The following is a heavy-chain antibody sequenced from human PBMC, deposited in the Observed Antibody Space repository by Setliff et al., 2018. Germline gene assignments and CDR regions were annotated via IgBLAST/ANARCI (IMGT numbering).Heavy chain of an antibody. V-gene: IGHV4-61*08. Sequence: SGPTLVNPTQTLTLTCTFSGFSLSTSGMRVSWIRQPPGKGLEWIGYIYYSGSTSYNPSLKSRVTISVDTSKNQFSLKLSSVTAADTAVYYCARDNVAGYHPYYMDVWGKGTTVTVSS. D-gene: IGHD5-12*01. J-gene: IGHJ6*03. CDR3: ARDNVAGYHPYYMDV. CDR1: GFSLSTSGMR. CDR2: IYYSGST.